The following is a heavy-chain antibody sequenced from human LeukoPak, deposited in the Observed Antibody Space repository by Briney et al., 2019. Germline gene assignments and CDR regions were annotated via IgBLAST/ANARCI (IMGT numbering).Heavy chain of an antibody. J-gene: IGHJ4*02. CDR3: AREAERRVVN. D-gene: IGHD1-1*01. Sequence: PSETLSLTCVVSGFSISSGYYWGWIRQPPGKGLEWIGNIQPSGTMFHNSSLNSRVTMPIHTSKNQFSLKLSSVTAADTAVYYCAREAERRVVNWGQGTLVTVSS. V-gene: IGHV4-38-2*02. CDR2: IQPSGTM. CDR1: GFSISSGYY.